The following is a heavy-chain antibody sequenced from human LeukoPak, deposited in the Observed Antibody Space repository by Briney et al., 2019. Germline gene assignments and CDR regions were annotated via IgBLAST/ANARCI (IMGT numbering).Heavy chain of an antibody. CDR3: ARHYYDSSGYSFDY. J-gene: IGHJ4*02. V-gene: IGHV2-70*11. CDR2: IDWDDDK. Sequence: SGPALVKPTQTLTLTCTFSGFSVSTSAMCVSWIRHPPGKALEWLARIDWDDDKYYSTSLKTRLTISKDTSKNQVVLTMTNMDPVDTATYYCARHYYDSSGYSFDYWGQGTLVTVSS. CDR1: GFSVSTSAMC. D-gene: IGHD3-22*01.